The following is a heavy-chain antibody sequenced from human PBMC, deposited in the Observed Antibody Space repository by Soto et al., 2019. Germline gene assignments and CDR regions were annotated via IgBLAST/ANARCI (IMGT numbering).Heavy chain of an antibody. Sequence: QVQLQESGPGLVKPSGTLSLTCAVSGAAINSSNWCSWVRQPPGKGLEWIGEIYHSGSTNYNPTPMNRVTISVDRSKNQFSLKLRSVTAADTAVYYCARDQIFGVVRTHYYYGMDVWGQGTTVTVSS. CDR2: IYHSGST. D-gene: IGHD3-3*01. J-gene: IGHJ6*02. V-gene: IGHV4-4*02. CDR3: ARDQIFGVVRTHYYYGMDV. CDR1: GAAINSSNW.